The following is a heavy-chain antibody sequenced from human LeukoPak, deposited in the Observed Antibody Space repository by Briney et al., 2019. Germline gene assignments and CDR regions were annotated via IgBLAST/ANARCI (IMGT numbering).Heavy chain of an antibody. J-gene: IGHJ4*02. CDR3: ATIAAAGNFDY. CDR2: INAGSGNT. D-gene: IGHD6-13*01. CDR1: GYTCTSYA. Sequence: ASVKVSRKASGYTCTSYAMHWVRQAPGQRLEWMGWINAGSGNTKYSQKFQGRVTITRDTSASTAYMELSSLRSEDTAVYYCATIAAAGNFDYWGQGTLVTVSS. V-gene: IGHV1-3*01.